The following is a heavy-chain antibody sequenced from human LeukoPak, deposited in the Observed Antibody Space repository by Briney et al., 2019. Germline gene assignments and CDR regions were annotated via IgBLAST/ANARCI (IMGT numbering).Heavy chain of an antibody. D-gene: IGHD3-22*01. CDR2: IKQDGSEK. Sequence: GGSLRLSCAASGFTFSSYAMSWVRQAPGKGLEWVANIKQDGSEKYYVDSVKGRFTISRDNAKNSLYLQMNSLRAEDTAVYYCAPLEDYDSSGYQTWGQGTLVTVSS. CDR1: GFTFSSYA. CDR3: APLEDYDSSGYQT. V-gene: IGHV3-7*01. J-gene: IGHJ5*02.